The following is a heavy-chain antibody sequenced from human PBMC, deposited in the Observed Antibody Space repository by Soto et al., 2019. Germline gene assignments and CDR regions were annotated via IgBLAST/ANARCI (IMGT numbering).Heavy chain of an antibody. CDR1: GYTFTSYG. Sequence: ASVKVSCKASGYTFTSYGISWVRQAPGQGLEWMGWVSAYNGNTNYAQKLQGRVTMTTDTSTSTAYMELRSLRSDDTAVYYCARDGLRFLEWLFPYYYYYGMDVWG. V-gene: IGHV1-18*01. CDR2: VSAYNGNT. CDR3: ARDGLRFLEWLFPYYYYYGMDV. J-gene: IGHJ6*02. D-gene: IGHD3-3*01.